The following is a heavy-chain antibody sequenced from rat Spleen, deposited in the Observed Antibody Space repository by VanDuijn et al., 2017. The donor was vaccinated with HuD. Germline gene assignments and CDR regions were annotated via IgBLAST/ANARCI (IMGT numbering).Heavy chain of an antibody. J-gene: IGHJ2*01. CDR3: ARADISAIYTDGI. D-gene: IGHD1-2*01. Sequence: QVQLKESGPGLVQPSQTLSLTCTVSGFSLTSYHVSWVRQPPGKGLEWMGGIWGDGSTDYNSALKSRLSISRDTSKSQVLLKMNSLQTDDTAIYFCARADISAIYTDGIWGQGVMVTVSS. CDR2: IWGDGST. V-gene: IGHV2-15*01. CDR1: GFSLTSYH.